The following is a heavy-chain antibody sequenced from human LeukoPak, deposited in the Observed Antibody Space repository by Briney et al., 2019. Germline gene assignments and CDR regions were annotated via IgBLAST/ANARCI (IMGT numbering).Heavy chain of an antibody. J-gene: IGHJ5*02. CDR1: GYTFTGYY. V-gene: IGHV1-2*02. CDR2: INPNSGGT. CDR3: AREGVDTAMAEFDP. D-gene: IGHD5-18*01. Sequence: ASVKVSCKASGYTFTGYYMHWVRQAPGQGLEWMGWINPNSGGTNYAQKFQGRVTMTRDTSISTAYMELSRLRSDDTAVYYCAREGVDTAMAEFDPWGQGTLVTVSS.